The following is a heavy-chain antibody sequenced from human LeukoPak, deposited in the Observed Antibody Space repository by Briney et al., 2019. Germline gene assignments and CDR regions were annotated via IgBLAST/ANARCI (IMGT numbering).Heavy chain of an antibody. Sequence: PSQTLSLTCAVSGGSISSGGYSWSWIRQPPGKGLEWIGYIYYSGSTNYNPSLKSRVTISVDTSKNLFSLKLSSVTAADTAVYYCARARGHTLDAFDIWGQGTMVTVSS. V-gene: IGHV4-30-4*07. CDR3: ARARGHTLDAFDI. CDR1: GGSISSGGYS. D-gene: IGHD2-2*02. J-gene: IGHJ3*02. CDR2: IYYSGST.